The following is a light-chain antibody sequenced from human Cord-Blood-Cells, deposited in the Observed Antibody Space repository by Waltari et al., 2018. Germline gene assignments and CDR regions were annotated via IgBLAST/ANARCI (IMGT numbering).Light chain of an antibody. Sequence: DIQMTQSPSSLSASVGDRVTITCRASQSISSYLNGYQQKPGKAPKLLIYAASSLQSGVPSRFSCSGSETDFTLTISSLQPEDFATYYCQQSYSTPYTFGQRTKLEIK. J-gene: IGKJ2*01. V-gene: IGKV1-39*01. CDR3: QQSYSTPYT. CDR1: QSISSY. CDR2: AAS.